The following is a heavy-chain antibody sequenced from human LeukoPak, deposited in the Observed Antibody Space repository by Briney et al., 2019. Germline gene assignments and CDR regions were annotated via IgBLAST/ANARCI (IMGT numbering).Heavy chain of an antibody. CDR3: ASGSGSYRTPYYYMDV. CDR1: GLTVSSNS. D-gene: IGHD3-10*01. J-gene: IGHJ6*03. CDR2: IYSGGST. Sequence: PGGPLNFSFAPPGLTVSSNSMSWVGQAPGKGLKWVSVIYSGGSTYYADSVKGRFTISRDNSKNTLYLQMNSLRAEDTAVYYCASGSGSYRTPYYYMDVWGTGTTVTVSS. V-gene: IGHV3-53*01.